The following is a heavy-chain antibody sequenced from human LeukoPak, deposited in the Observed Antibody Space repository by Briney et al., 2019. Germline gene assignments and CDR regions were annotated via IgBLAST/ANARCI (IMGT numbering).Heavy chain of an antibody. V-gene: IGHV3-48*03. CDR1: GFTFSSYE. CDR2: ISNSGSTI. J-gene: IGHJ4*02. Sequence: PGGSLRLSCAASGFTFSSYEMNWVRQAPGKGLEWVSYISNSGSTIYYADSVKGRFTISRDNSKNTMYLQMNSLRAEDTAIYYCAKSRDGYYAYFEYWGQGALVTVSS. CDR3: AKSRDGYYAYFEY. D-gene: IGHD5-24*01.